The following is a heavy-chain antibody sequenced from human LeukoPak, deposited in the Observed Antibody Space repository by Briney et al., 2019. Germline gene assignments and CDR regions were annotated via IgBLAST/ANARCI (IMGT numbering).Heavy chain of an antibody. J-gene: IGHJ4*02. D-gene: IGHD4-11*01. CDR3: ARVGTTVTFDY. CDR1: GITFSSYW. CDR2: INSDGRST. V-gene: IGHV3-74*01. Sequence: PGGSLRLSCAGPGITFSSYWMHWVRQAPGKGLVWVSRINSDGRSTNYADSVKGRFTISRDNAKNSLYLQMNSLRAEDTAVYYCARVGTTVTFDYWGQGTLVTVSS.